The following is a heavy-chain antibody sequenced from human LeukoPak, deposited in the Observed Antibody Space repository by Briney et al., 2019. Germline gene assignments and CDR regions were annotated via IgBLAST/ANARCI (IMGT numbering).Heavy chain of an antibody. CDR2: IYTSGST. V-gene: IGHV4-4*07. CDR3: ARDMDGDYEQDY. D-gene: IGHD4-17*01. Sequence: SETLSLTCPVSGGSISSCYWRWIRQPAGKGLEWIGRIYTSGSTNYNPSLKSRVTMSVDTSKTQFSLKLSSVTAADTAVYYCARDMDGDYEQDYWGQGTLVTVSS. J-gene: IGHJ4*02. CDR1: GGSISSCY.